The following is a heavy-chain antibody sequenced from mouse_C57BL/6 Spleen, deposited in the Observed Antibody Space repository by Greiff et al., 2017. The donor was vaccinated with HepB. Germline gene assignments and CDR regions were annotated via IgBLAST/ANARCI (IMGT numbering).Heavy chain of an antibody. CDR3: ARSSYGSSPHWYFDV. CDR1: GYTFTDYN. D-gene: IGHD1-1*01. Sequence: EVQLQQSGPELVKPGASVKIPCKASGYTFTDYNMDWVKQSHGKSLEWIGDINPNNGGTIYNQKFKGKATLTVDKSSSTAYMELRSLTSEDTAVYYCARSSYGSSPHWYFDVWGTGTTVTVSS. CDR2: INPNNGGT. J-gene: IGHJ1*03. V-gene: IGHV1-18*01.